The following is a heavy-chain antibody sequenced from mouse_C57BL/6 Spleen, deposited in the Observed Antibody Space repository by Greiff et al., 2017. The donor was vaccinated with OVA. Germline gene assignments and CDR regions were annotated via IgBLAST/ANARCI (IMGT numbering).Heavy chain of an antibody. Sequence: VKLVESGAELVKPGASVKMSCKASGYTFTTYPIEWMKQNHGKSLEWIGNFHPYNDDTKYNEKFKGKATLTVEKSSSTVYLELSRLTSDDSAVYYCARGTSSNYGKGAMDYWGQGTSVTVSS. CDR1: GYTFTTYP. V-gene: IGHV1-47*01. CDR2: FHPYNDDT. J-gene: IGHJ4*01. D-gene: IGHD1-1*01. CDR3: ARGTSSNYGKGAMDY.